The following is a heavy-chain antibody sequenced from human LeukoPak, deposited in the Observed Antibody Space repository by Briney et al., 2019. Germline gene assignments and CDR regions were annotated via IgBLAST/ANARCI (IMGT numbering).Heavy chain of an antibody. J-gene: IGHJ5*02. CDR1: GFTFSSYA. D-gene: IGHD3-22*01. Sequence: PGGSLRLSCAASGFTFSSYAMSWVRQAPGKGLEWVSAISGSGGSTYYADSVKGRFTISRDNSKNTVYLQMNSLRAEDTAVYYCAKDQVVITTAGSWFDPWGQGTLVTVSS. CDR3: AKDQVVITTAGSWFDP. V-gene: IGHV3-23*01. CDR2: ISGSGGST.